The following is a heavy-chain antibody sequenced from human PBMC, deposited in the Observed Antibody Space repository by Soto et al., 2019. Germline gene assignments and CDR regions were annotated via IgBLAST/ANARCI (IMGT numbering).Heavy chain of an antibody. J-gene: IGHJ6*02. CDR1: GFTFSRFG. CDR3: AKDQRGRYNSGIYYYYGLDV. V-gene: IGHV3-30*18. D-gene: IGHD5-18*01. Sequence: VGSLRLSCAPSGFTFSRFGMHWVRQAPGEGLEWVAGISYDGNRKHYADSVKGRFIISRDNFNDMLYLQMDGLRPDDTAIYYCAKDQRGRYNSGIYYYYGLDVWGQGTTVTVS. CDR2: ISYDGNRK.